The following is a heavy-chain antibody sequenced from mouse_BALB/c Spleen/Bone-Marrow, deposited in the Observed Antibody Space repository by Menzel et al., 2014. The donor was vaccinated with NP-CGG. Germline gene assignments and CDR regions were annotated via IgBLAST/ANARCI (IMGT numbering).Heavy chain of an antibody. D-gene: IGHD3-1*01. Sequence: VQLKESGAELVKPGASVKLSCTASGLNIKDTYMHWVKQRPEQGLEWIGRIDPANGNTKYDPKFQGKATITADTSSSGACLQGSGLTAEDTAVDCCARRAGRAAGFAYWGRGTLVTVAA. V-gene: IGHV14-3*02. CDR1: GLNIKDTY. J-gene: IGHJ3*01. CDR2: IDPANGNT. CDR3: ARRAGRAAGFAY.